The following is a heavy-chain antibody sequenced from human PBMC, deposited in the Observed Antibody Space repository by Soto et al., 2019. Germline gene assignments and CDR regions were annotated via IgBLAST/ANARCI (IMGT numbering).Heavy chain of an antibody. CDR3: ARDGGRYYAMDV. D-gene: IGHD3-3*01. CDR2: IYYSGST. J-gene: IGHJ6*02. V-gene: IGHV4-59*01. CDR1: GDSISGYY. Sequence: SETLSLTCTVSGDSISGYYWSWIRQPPGKGLEWIGYIYYSGSTNYNPSLKSRVTISVDASKSQFSLKLSSVTAADTALYYCARDGGRYYAMDVWGQGTTVTVSS.